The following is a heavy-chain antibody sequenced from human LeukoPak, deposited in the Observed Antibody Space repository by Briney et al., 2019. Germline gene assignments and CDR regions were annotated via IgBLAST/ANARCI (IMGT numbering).Heavy chain of an antibody. CDR2: ISGSGGST. D-gene: IGHD6-13*01. CDR3: ARGYSSSWYSGPTDNYYMDV. Sequence: PGGSLRLSCAASGFTFSSFEMNWVRQAPGKGLEWVSGISGSGGSTNYADSAKGRFTISRDNSKNTLYLQMNSLRAGDTAVYYCARGYSSSWYSGPTDNYYMDVWGKGTTVTISS. V-gene: IGHV3-23*01. CDR1: GFTFSSFE. J-gene: IGHJ6*03.